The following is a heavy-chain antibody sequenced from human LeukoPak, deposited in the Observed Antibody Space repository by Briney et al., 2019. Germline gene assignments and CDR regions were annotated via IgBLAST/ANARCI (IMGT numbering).Heavy chain of an antibody. Sequence: SETLSLTCAVYGGSFSGYYWSWIRQVPGKGPEWIGEIDHSGRTNANSSLRSRVTISVDMSKNQFSPRLNSVTAADTAVYYCARKSILTSGRKPYDYWDQGALVTVSS. CDR1: GGSFSGYY. J-gene: IGHJ4*02. D-gene: IGHD2-15*01. CDR2: IDHSGRT. CDR3: ARKSILTSGRKPYDY. V-gene: IGHV4-34*01.